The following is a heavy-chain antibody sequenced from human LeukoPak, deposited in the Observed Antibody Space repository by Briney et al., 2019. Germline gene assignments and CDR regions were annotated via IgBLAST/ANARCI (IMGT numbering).Heavy chain of an antibody. Sequence: ASVKVSCKASGGTFSSYAISWVRQAPGQGLEWMGFINPSGGSTSYAQKFQARVTMTRDMSTSTVYIELSSLRSEDTAVYYCARNVGSGFDYWGQGTLVTVSS. CDR3: ARNVGSGFDY. CDR1: GGTFSSYA. J-gene: IGHJ4*02. V-gene: IGHV1-46*01. CDR2: INPSGGST. D-gene: IGHD2-15*01.